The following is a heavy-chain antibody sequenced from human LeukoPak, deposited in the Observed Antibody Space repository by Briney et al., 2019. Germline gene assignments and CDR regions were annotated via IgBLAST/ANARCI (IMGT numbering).Heavy chain of an antibody. Sequence: SETLSLTCTVSGGSISTYYWNWIRQSPGKGLEWIGYMYYSGSTNYNPSLKSRVTISVDTSKNESSLKLSSVTAADTAVYYCARTRATTWTNHFDYWGQGTLVTVSS. CDR2: MYYSGST. V-gene: IGHV4-59*01. CDR3: ARTRATTWTNHFDY. D-gene: IGHD3/OR15-3a*01. CDR1: GGSISTYY. J-gene: IGHJ4*02.